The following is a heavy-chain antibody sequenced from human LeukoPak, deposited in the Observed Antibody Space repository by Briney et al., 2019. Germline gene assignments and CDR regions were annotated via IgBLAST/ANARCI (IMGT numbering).Heavy chain of an antibody. J-gene: IGHJ4*02. CDR1: GFTFSSYA. V-gene: IGHV3-23*01. CDR2: ITGSGGST. CDR3: ATERNWVFDY. D-gene: IGHD7-27*01. Sequence: EGSLRLSCAASGFTFSSYAMGWVRQAPGKGLEWDSAITGSGGSTYYADSVKGRFTISRDNSKNTLYVQMNSLRAEDTAVYYCATERNWVFDYWGQGTLVTVSS.